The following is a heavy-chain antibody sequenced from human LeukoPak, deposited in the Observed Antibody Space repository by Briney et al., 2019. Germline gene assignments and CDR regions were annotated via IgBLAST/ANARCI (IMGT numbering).Heavy chain of an antibody. CDR1: GYTFTTYG. Sequence: GASVKVSCKASGYTFTTYGITWVRQAPGQGLEGMGWISAYSGNTTYAQKLQGRVTMTTDTSTSSACMELRSLRSDDSAVYYCARAGGYFDSSGYFHFDYWGQGTLVTVSS. V-gene: IGHV1-18*01. D-gene: IGHD3-22*01. CDR2: ISAYSGNT. J-gene: IGHJ4*02. CDR3: ARAGGYFDSSGYFHFDY.